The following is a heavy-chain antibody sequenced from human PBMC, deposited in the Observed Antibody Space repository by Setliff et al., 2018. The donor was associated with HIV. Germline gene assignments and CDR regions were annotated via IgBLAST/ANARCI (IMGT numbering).Heavy chain of an antibody. D-gene: IGHD6-6*01. CDR3: ARGWQHVIPFDH. J-gene: IGHJ5*02. Sequence: GESLKISCAASGLSVSQSWMSWIRQAPGKGLEWIAYISGTGNTVYHSASVRGRFSISRDNANRSVSLEMRSLRGDDTAVYYCARGWQHVIPFDHWGQGTLVTVSS. CDR2: ISGTGNTV. V-gene: IGHV3-11*04. CDR1: GLSVSQSW.